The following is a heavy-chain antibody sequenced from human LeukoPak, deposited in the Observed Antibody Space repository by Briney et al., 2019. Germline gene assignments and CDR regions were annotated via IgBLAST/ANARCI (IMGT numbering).Heavy chain of an antibody. D-gene: IGHD3-3*01. J-gene: IGHJ6*02. CDR2: ISAYNGNT. Sequence: SVKVSCKASGYTFTRFGIRWVRQAPGQGLEWMGWISAYNGNTNYAQKLQGRVTMTTDTSTSTAYMELRSLRSDDTAVYYCARDLGLRGGVVTSSYYYYYYGMDVWGQGTTVTVSS. V-gene: IGHV1-18*01. CDR1: GYTFTRFG. CDR3: ARDLGLRGGVVTSSYYYYYYGMDV.